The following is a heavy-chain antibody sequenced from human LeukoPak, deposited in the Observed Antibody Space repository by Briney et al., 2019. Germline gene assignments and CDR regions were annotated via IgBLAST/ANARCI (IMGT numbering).Heavy chain of an antibody. D-gene: IGHD1-26*01. CDR1: GFMFTGYS. V-gene: IGHV3-21*05. Sequence: GGSLRLSCAASGFMFTGYSMTWVRQAPGKGLEWISYINAGSDYIYYADSVEGRFTISRDNAKNSVSLQMNSLRAEDTAVYYCARWGLGPSFDYWGQGTLVTVSS. J-gene: IGHJ4*02. CDR2: INAGSDYI. CDR3: ARWGLGPSFDY.